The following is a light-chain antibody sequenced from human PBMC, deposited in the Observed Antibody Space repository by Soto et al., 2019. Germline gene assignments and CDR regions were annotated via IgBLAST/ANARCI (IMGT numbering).Light chain of an antibody. CDR3: CSYAGGNTWV. CDR2: EDN. V-gene: IGLV2-23*01. CDR1: SSDVGSYNL. J-gene: IGLJ3*02. Sequence: QSALTQPASVSGSPGQSITISCTGTSSDVGSYNLVSWYQHHPGKAPKLMIYEDNKRPSGVSNRFSGSKSGNTASLTISGLQADDENDYYCCSYAGGNTWVFGGGTKLTVL.